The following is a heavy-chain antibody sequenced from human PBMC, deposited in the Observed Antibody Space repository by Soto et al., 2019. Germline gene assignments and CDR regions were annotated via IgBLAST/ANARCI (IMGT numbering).Heavy chain of an antibody. J-gene: IGHJ6*02. CDR1: GYTLTELS. CDR2: FDPEDGER. CDR3: ATDRNWNSYGMDV. D-gene: IGHD1-20*01. Sequence: ASVKLACKVSGYTLTELSMNCVRHAPGKGLEWMGGFDPEDGERIYAQKLQGRVTMTEDTSTDTAYMEQSSLRSDDTAVYYCATDRNWNSYGMDVWGQGTTVTVSS. V-gene: IGHV1-24*01.